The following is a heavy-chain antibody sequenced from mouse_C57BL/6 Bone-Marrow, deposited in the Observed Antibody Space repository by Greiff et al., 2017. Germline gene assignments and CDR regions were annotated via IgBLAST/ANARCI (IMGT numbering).Heavy chain of an antibody. CDR1: GFSLSTSGMG. CDR2: IYWDDDT. J-gene: IGHJ4*01. Sequence: QVTLKVSGPGILQSSQTLSLTCSFSGFSLSTSGMGVSWLRQPSGKGLEWLAHIYWDDDTRYNPSLKSQLTISKDTSRNQVFLKVTSVDTTDTATYYCARRREEIGYDYYYYAMDDWGQGTSVTVSS. CDR3: ARRREEIGYDYYYYAMDD. V-gene: IGHV8-12*01. D-gene: IGHD2-4*01.